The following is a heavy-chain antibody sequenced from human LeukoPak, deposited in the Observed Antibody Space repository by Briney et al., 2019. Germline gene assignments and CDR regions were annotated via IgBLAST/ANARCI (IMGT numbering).Heavy chain of an antibody. Sequence: GGSLRLSCAASGFTFDDYAMHWVRQAPGKGLEWVSGISWNSGSIGYADSVKGRFTISRDNAKNSLYLQMNSLRAEDTALYYCAKGASVVVTATPLDYWGQGTLVTFSS. V-gene: IGHV3-9*01. J-gene: IGHJ4*02. D-gene: IGHD2-21*02. CDR2: ISWNSGSI. CDR1: GFTFDDYA. CDR3: AKGASVVVTATPLDY.